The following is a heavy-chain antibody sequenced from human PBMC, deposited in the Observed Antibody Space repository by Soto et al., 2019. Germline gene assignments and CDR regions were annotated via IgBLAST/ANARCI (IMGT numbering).Heavy chain of an antibody. J-gene: IGHJ1*01. CDR2: IYSGGST. D-gene: IGHD3-22*01. CDR3: ARDRVESGYPEYFQH. V-gene: IGHV3-53*01. Sequence: GGSLRVSCAASGFTVSSNYMSWVRQAPGKGLEWVSVIYSGGSTYYADSVKGRFTISRDNSKNTLYLQMNSLRAEDTAVYYCARDRVESGYPEYFQHWGQGTLVTVSS. CDR1: GFTVSSNY.